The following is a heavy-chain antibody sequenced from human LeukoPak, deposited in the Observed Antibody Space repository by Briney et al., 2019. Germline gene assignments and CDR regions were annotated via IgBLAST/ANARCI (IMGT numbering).Heavy chain of an antibody. CDR3: ARPGSSSFDY. D-gene: IGHD6-6*01. CDR1: GGTFSSYA. J-gene: IGHJ4*02. Sequence: ASVKVSCKASGGTFSSYAISWVRQAPGQGLEWMGWMNPNSGNTGYAQKFQGRVTMTRDTSINTAYMELSSLTSDDTAVYYCARPGSSSFDYWGQGTLVTVSS. V-gene: IGHV1-8*02. CDR2: MNPNSGNT.